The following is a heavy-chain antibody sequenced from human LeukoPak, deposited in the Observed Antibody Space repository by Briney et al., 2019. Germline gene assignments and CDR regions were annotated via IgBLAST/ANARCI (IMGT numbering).Heavy chain of an antibody. V-gene: IGHV4-34*01. CDR3: ARLKCISTTCPSRYVMDV. J-gene: IGHJ6*02. CDR2: INHSGST. D-gene: IGHD2-2*01. CDR1: GGSFSGYY. Sequence: SETLSLTCAVYGGSFSGYYWSWIRQPPGKGLEWIGEINHSGSTNYNPSLKSRVTISVDTSKDQFSLNLTSVTAADTAVYYCARLKCISTTCPSRYVMDVWGQGTTVAVSS.